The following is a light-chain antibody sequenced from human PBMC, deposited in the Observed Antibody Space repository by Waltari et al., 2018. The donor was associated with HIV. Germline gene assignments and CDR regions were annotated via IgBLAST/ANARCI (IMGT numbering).Light chain of an antibody. J-gene: IGLJ3*02. Sequence: SSALTQPPSVSVAPGKTARLTCGGENIERKSVHWYQQEPGQAPLLVIYYDTDRPSGIPERFSGSNSGDTATLTISRVGDGDEADYFCQVWDSTSDHVVFGGGTKLTVL. V-gene: IGLV3-21*04. CDR2: YDT. CDR3: QVWDSTSDHVV. CDR1: NIERKS.